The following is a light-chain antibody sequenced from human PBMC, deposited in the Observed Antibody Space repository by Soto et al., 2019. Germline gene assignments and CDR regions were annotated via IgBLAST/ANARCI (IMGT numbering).Light chain of an antibody. V-gene: IGKV3-15*01. CDR2: GAS. CDR1: QGVRNN. CDR3: QHYNNWPPAWT. Sequence: EIVMAQSPAALSVSPGERATLSCRASQGVRNNLAWYQQKPGQAPRLLIYGASTRATGIPARFSGSGSGTEFTPTISSLQSEDFALYYCQHYNNWPPAWTFGQGTKVDIK. J-gene: IGKJ1*01.